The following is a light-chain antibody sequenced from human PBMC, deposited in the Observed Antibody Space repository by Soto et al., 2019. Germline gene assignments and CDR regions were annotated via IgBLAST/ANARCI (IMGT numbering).Light chain of an antibody. J-gene: IGKJ4*01. V-gene: IGKV3-11*01. CDR2: DAS. Sequence: EIVLTQSPATLSLSPGERATLSCRASQSVSSYLAWYQQKPGQAPRLLIYDASNRATGIPARFSGSGSGTDFTLTISSLDPEDFAVYYCQQRSNWPPTFGGGTKVEIK. CDR3: QQRSNWPPT. CDR1: QSVSSY.